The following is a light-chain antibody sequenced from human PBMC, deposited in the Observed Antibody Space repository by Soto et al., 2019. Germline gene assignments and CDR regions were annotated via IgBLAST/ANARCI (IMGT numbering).Light chain of an antibody. Sequence: QSVLTQPPSASGTPGQRITISCSGSSSNIGSNTINWYQQLPGTAPKLLIHSNNQRPSGVPDRTAGSKSGTSASLAISGLQSEDEADYYCVAWDDSLNGRVFGGGTKVTVL. J-gene: IGLJ2*01. V-gene: IGLV1-44*01. CDR3: VAWDDSLNGRV. CDR1: SSNIGSNT. CDR2: SNN.